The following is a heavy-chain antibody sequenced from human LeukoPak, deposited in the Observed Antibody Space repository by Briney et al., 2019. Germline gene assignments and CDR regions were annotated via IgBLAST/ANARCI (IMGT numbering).Heavy chain of an antibody. CDR3: ARHRGGYGNYEDWFVP. Sequence: GESLKISCKASGYIFSRYWIAWVRQVPGKGLEWMGIVYPGDSDTRYSPSFRGQVTISADTSISTTYLQWSSLKASDTAIYYCARHRGGYGNYEDWFVPWGQGTLVTVSS. CDR1: GYIFSRYW. CDR2: VYPGDSDT. V-gene: IGHV5-51*01. D-gene: IGHD1-26*01. J-gene: IGHJ5*02.